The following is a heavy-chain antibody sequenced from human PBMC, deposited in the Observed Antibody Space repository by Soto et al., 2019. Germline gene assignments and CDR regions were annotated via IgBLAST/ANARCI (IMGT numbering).Heavy chain of an antibody. CDR2: ISSSSSYI. J-gene: IGHJ6*02. CDR3: ARYCSGGSCWYYYYGMDV. V-gene: IGHV3-21*01. D-gene: IGHD2-15*01. CDR1: GFTFSSYS. Sequence: GGSLRLSCAASGFTFSSYSMNWVRQAPGKGLEWVSSISSSSSYIYYADSVKGRFTISRDNAKNSLYLQMNSLRAEDTAVYYCARYCSGGSCWYYYYGMDVWGQGTTVTVSS.